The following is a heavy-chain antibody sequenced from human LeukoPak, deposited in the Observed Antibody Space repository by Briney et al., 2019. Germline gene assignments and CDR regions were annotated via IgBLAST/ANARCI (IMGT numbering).Heavy chain of an antibody. Sequence: GGSLRLSCAASGFTFSSYAMSWVRQAPGKGLEWVSAISGSGGSTYYADSVKGRFTISRDNSKNMLYLQMSSLRAEDTAVYYCAKVPSRGIPYYFDYWGQGTLVTVSS. CDR2: ISGSGGST. CDR3: AKVPSRGIPYYFDY. D-gene: IGHD3-10*01. J-gene: IGHJ4*02. V-gene: IGHV3-23*01. CDR1: GFTFSSYA.